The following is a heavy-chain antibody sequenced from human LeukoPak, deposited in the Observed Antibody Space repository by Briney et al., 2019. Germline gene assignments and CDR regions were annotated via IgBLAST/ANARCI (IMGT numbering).Heavy chain of an antibody. V-gene: IGHV3-30-3*01. Sequence: GGSLRLSCAASGFTFSSYAMRWVRQAPGKGLEWVAVISYDGSNKYYADSVKGRFTISRDNSKNTLYLQMNSLRAEDTAVYYCATSTLYYYDSSGFDYFDYWGQGTLVTVSS. J-gene: IGHJ4*02. CDR3: ATSTLYYYDSSGFDYFDY. CDR1: GFTFSSYA. CDR2: ISYDGSNK. D-gene: IGHD3-22*01.